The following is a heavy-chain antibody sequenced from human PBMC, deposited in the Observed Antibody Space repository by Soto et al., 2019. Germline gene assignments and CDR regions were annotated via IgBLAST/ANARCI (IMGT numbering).Heavy chain of an antibody. V-gene: IGHV4-31*03. CDR3: ARDLTYYYDSSGYYYGWFDP. D-gene: IGHD3-22*01. CDR2: IYYSGST. J-gene: IGHJ5*02. CDR1: GGSISSGGYY. Sequence: KPSETLSLTCTVSGGSISSGGYYWSWIRQHPGKGLEWIGYIYYSGSTYYNPSLKSRVTISVDTSKNQFSLKLSSVTAADTAVYYCARDLTYYYDSSGYYYGWFDPWGQGTLVTVSS.